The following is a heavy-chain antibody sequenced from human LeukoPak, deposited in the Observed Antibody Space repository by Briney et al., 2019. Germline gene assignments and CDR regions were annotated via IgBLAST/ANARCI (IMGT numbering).Heavy chain of an antibody. J-gene: IGHJ5*02. CDR3: ARRGYSGYDYWFDP. D-gene: IGHD5-12*01. V-gene: IGHV4-34*01. Sequence: SETLSLTCAVYGGSFSGYYWSWIRQPPGKGLEWIGEINHSGSTNYNPSLKSRVTISVDTSKNQFSLKLSSVTAADTAVYYCARRGYSGYDYWFDPWGQGTLVTVSS. CDR2: INHSGST. CDR1: GGSFSGYY.